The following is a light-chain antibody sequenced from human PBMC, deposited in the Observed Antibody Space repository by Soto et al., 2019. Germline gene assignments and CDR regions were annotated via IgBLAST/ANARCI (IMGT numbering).Light chain of an antibody. CDR2: DVS. CDR3: EQYVSSPRT. CDR1: RSLSSTS. V-gene: IGKV3-20*01. Sequence: EIVLTQSPGPLSLSPGERAALSCRASRSLSSTSLAWYQQRPGQAPRLLSYDVSSRATGMPDRFSGSGSGTDFTLTIYRLEPDDFAVYYCEQYVSSPRTFGQGTKVEIK. J-gene: IGKJ1*01.